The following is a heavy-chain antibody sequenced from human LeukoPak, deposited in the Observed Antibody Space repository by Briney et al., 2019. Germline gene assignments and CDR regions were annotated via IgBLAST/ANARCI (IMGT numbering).Heavy chain of an antibody. CDR3: AKLVVITWFGYFDY. CDR2: ISGSGGST. D-gene: IGHD3-22*01. Sequence: PGGSLRLSCAASGFTFSSYAMSWVRQAPGKGLEWVSAISGSGGSTYYADSVKGRFTIFRDNSKNTLYLQMNSLRAEDTAVYYCAKLVVITWFGYFDYWGQGTLVTVSS. CDR1: GFTFSSYA. V-gene: IGHV3-23*01. J-gene: IGHJ4*02.